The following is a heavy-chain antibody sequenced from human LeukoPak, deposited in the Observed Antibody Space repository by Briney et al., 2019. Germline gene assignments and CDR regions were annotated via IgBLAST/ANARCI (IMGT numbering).Heavy chain of an antibody. CDR2: IYHSGST. Sequence: PSQTLSLTCTVSGGSISSGGYYWSWIRQPPGKGLEWIGYIYHSGSTYYNPSLKSRVTISVDRSKNQFSLKLSSVTAADTAVYYCALESGSQYYYMDVWGKGTTVTVSS. CDR1: GGSISSGGYY. J-gene: IGHJ6*03. D-gene: IGHD3-10*01. CDR3: ALESGSQYYYMDV. V-gene: IGHV4-30-2*01.